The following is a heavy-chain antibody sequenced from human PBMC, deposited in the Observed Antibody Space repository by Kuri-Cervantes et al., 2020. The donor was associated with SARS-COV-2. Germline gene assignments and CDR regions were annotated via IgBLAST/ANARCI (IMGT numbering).Heavy chain of an antibody. CDR3: AREGHGSGSYYYYYMDV. D-gene: IGHD3-10*01. V-gene: IGHV3-30*02. CDR2: IRFDGSNK. J-gene: IGHJ6*03. CDR1: GFIFSDAG. Sequence: GGSLRLSCAASGFIFSDAGMHWVRQAPGKGLEWVAFIRFDGSNKYYAASVKGRFTISRDNSKNTLYLQMNSLRAEDTAVYYCAREGHGSGSYYYYYMDVWGKGTTVTVSS.